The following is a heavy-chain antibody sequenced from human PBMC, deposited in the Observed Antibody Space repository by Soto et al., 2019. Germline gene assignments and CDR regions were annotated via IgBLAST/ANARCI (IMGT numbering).Heavy chain of an antibody. CDR1: GFTFSSYA. J-gene: IGHJ6*02. D-gene: IGHD2-15*01. CDR3: ARAPPTCTGGSCYKGSQYYYYAMDV. CDR2: ISGSGGST. Sequence: EVQLLESGGGLVQPGGSLRLSCAASGFTFSSYAMSWVRQAPGKGLEWVSAISGSGGSTYYADSVKGRFTISRDNSKNTLYLQMNSLRAEDTAVYYCARAPPTCTGGSCYKGSQYYYYAMDVWGQGTTVTVSS. V-gene: IGHV3-23*01.